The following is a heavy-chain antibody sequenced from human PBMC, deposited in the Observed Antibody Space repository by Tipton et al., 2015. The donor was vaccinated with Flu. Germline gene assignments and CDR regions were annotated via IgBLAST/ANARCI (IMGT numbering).Heavy chain of an antibody. CDR2: IHTSGTT. Sequence: TLSLTCAVSGDSISSDFYWAWIRQPAGKGLEWIGRIHTSGTTYYKPSLKSRVTISVDTSKNHFSLKVTSVTAADTAIYFCARAESSVWAGYYYGLDVWGQGTTVTVSS. J-gene: IGHJ6*02. V-gene: IGHV4-61*02. D-gene: IGHD6-19*01. CDR1: GDSISSDFY. CDR3: ARAESSVWAGYYYGLDV.